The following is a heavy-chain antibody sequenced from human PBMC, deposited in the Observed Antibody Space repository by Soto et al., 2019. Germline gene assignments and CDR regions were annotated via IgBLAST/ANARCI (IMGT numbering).Heavy chain of an antibody. Sequence: PSETLSLTCAVSGGSFIGYYWSWILQPPQKGLEWIGEINHSGSTNYNPSLKSRVTISVDTSKNQFSLKLSSVSAADTAVYYCARGALPYYWNYDYYFDYWGQGTLVTVSS. V-gene: IGHV4-34*01. D-gene: IGHD1-7*01. J-gene: IGHJ4*02. CDR2: INHSGST. CDR1: GGSFIGYY. CDR3: ARGALPYYWNYDYYFDY.